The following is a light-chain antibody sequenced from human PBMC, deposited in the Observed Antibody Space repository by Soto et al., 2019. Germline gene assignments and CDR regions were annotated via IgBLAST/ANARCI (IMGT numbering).Light chain of an antibody. CDR1: SSDVGSYKL. CDR3: CSFTTSRAYV. J-gene: IGLJ1*01. CDR2: EVS. V-gene: IGLV2-14*02. Sequence: QSVLTQPASVSGSPGQSITISCTGTSSDVGSYKLVSWYQHHPGKAPKLMIFEVSKRPSGVSNRFSGSKSGNTASLTISGLQADEEADYYCCSFTTSRAYVFGLGTKVTVL.